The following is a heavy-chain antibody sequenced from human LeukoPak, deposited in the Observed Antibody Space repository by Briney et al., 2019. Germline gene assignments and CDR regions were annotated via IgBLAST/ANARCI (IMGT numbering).Heavy chain of an antibody. CDR2: IYPDDPDT. CDR3: ARKEANGEGGLDV. Sequence: GESLKISCKGSGYSFTNYWIGWVRQMPGKGLEWMGIIYPDDPDTRYSPSFQGQVTISADKSINTAYLQWTTLKASDTAMYYCARKEANGEGGLDVWGQGTSVTVPS. D-gene: IGHD3-10*01. V-gene: IGHV5-51*01. J-gene: IGHJ6*02. CDR1: GYSFTNYW.